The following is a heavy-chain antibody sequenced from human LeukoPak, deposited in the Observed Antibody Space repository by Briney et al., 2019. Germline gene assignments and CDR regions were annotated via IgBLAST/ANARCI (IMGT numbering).Heavy chain of an antibody. CDR3: ARVSGKSH. Sequence: PGGSLRLSCAASGFTFSSYSMNWVRQAPGKGLEWVSYISSSSSTIYYAGSVKGRFTISRDNAKNSLYLQMNSLRAEDTAVYYCARVSGKSHWGQGTLVTVSS. V-gene: IGHV3-48*01. CDR2: ISSSSSTI. CDR1: GFTFSSYS. J-gene: IGHJ4*02.